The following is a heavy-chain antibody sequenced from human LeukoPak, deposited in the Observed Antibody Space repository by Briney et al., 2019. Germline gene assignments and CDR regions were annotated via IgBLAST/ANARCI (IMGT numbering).Heavy chain of an antibody. CDR1: GFTFPSYA. V-gene: IGHV3-23*01. D-gene: IGHD6-13*01. CDR2: ISGSGETT. J-gene: IGHJ4*02. Sequence: GGSLRLSCAASGFTFPSYAMSWVRQVPGKGLQWVSIISGSGETTSYADSVKGRFTVSRDNSKNTLNLQMNSLRAEDTAVYYCAINRSSWALDSWRQGILVGVSS. CDR3: AINRSSWALDS.